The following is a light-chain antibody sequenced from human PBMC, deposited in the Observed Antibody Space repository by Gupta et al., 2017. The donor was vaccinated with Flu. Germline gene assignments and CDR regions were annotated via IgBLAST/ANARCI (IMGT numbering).Light chain of an antibody. CDR1: HYINNF. Sequence: DIQMTQSPSSLSASVGDTVTITCRASHYINNFLSWYQQKPGKAPKLLIYRASNWERGVPSRFSGSNYGTDFTLTINSRQREDFATYYCQQNYCDLVLTFGTGTKVDFK. CDR3: QQNYCDLVLT. V-gene: IGKV1-39*01. J-gene: IGKJ3*01. CDR2: RAS.